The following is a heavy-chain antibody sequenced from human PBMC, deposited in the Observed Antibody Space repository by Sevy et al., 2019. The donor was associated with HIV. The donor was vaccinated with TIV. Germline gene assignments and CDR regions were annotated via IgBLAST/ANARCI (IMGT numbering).Heavy chain of an antibody. D-gene: IGHD5-12*01. CDR1: GFTYS. V-gene: IGHV3-48*01. CDR3: ASQRGGYERLYYFDS. Sequence: GGSLRLSCVASGFTYSMNWVRQAPGQGLEWVSYISDSSASIHYADSVKGRFTISRDNAKSSRYLQMNTLRAEDTAVYYCASQRGGYERLYYFDSWGQGTLVTVSS. J-gene: IGHJ4*02. CDR2: ISDSSASI.